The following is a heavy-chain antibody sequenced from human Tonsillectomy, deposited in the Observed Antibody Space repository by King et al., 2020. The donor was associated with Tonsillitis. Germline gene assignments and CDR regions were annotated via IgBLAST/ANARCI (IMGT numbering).Heavy chain of an antibody. CDR2: ISSIGSTI. J-gene: IGHJ5*02. CDR1: GFTFNDYS. Sequence: VQLVESGGGLVKPGGSLRLSCAASGFTFNDYSMSWIRQAPGKGLDWGSYISSIGSTIYYADSVKGRFSISRDNAKKSLYLQMNSLRAEDTAVYYCAREGTIVVVPAAGPNWFDPWGQGTLVTVSS. CDR3: AREGTIVVVPAAGPNWFDP. D-gene: IGHD2-2*01. V-gene: IGHV3-11*01.